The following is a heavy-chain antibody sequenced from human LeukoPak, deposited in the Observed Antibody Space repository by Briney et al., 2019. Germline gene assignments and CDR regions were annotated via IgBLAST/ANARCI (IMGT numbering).Heavy chain of an antibody. CDR3: ARGGGYSCGNFDY. Sequence: SETLSLTCAVYGGSFSGYYWSWIRQPPGKGLEWIGEINHSGSTNYNPSLKSRVTISVDTSKNQFSLKLSSVTAADTAVYYCARGGGYSCGNFDYWGQGTLVTVSS. J-gene: IGHJ4*02. CDR1: GGSFSGYY. V-gene: IGHV4-34*01. CDR2: INHSGST. D-gene: IGHD5-18*01.